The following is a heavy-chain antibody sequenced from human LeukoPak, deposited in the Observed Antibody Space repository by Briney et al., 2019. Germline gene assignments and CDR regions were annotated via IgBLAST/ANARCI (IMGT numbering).Heavy chain of an antibody. CDR3: ARGDGYNFFLH. Sequence: GGSLKPSCAASGFTVSSSYMSWVRQAPGRGLEWVSVFYIDGRTYYADSVRGRFTISTDNSKNTVYLQMSSLRAEDTAVYYCARGDGYNFFLHWGQGTLVTVSS. CDR2: FYIDGRT. D-gene: IGHD5-24*01. J-gene: IGHJ1*01. CDR1: GFTVSSSY. V-gene: IGHV3-53*01.